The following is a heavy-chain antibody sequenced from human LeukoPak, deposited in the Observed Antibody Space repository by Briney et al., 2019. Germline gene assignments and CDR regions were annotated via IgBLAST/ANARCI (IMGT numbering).Heavy chain of an antibody. CDR1: GGSTRNQY. J-gene: IGHJ4*02. CDR3: AREWPGTYYALTGLYEGGYYYDK. D-gene: IGHD3-10*01. Sequence: SQTLSLTCTVSGGSTRNQYWAWMRQPAGKGLEWIGRIFATGPAEPNPSFSSRVTISVDTPRNQFSLRLTSVTAADTAFYYCAREWPGTYYALTGLYEGGYYYDKWGQGTLVTVSS. V-gene: IGHV4-4*07. CDR2: IFATGPA.